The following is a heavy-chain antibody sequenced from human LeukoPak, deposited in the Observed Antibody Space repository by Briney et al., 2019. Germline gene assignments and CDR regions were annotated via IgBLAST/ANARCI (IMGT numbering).Heavy chain of an antibody. CDR1: GYTFTGYY. D-gene: IGHD5-12*01. J-gene: IGHJ4*02. CDR2: INPNSGGT. CDR3: ARGTEATFNFDY. V-gene: IGHV1-2*04. Sequence: ASVKVSCKASGYTFTGYYMHWVRQAPGQGLEWMGWINPNSGGTNCAQKFQGWVTMTRDTSISTAYMELSRLRSDDTAVYYCARGTEATFNFDYWGQGTLVTVSS.